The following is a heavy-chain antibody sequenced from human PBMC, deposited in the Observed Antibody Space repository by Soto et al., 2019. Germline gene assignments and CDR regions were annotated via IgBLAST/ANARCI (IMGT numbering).Heavy chain of an antibody. CDR1: GGSFTRFS. V-gene: IGHV1-69*01. CDR2: IAPIFGTT. CDR3: ARPDERGYSSDHHYYYALDV. D-gene: IGHD3-22*01. Sequence: QVQLLQSGAEVKKPGSSVKVSCTVSGGSFTRFSISWVRQAPGHSLEWMGGIAPIFGTTNYAQRFQDRVKITADESTRTASMELSSLSSDDTAVYYCARPDERGYSSDHHYYYALDVWGQGTSVTVTS. J-gene: IGHJ6*02.